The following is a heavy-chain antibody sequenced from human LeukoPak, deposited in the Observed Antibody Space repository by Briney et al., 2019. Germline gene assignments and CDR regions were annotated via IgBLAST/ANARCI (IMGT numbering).Heavy chain of an antibody. CDR3: ATPYSGGYHGLDI. D-gene: IGHD1-26*01. Sequence: SETLSLTCAVSGDSISSNKYYWGWIRQPPGKGLEWIGSIYYSGSTYYNPSLKSRVTISVDTSKNQFSLKLSSVTAADTAVYYCATPYSGGYHGLDIWGQGTMVTVSS. CDR2: IYYSGST. V-gene: IGHV4-39*01. J-gene: IGHJ3*02. CDR1: GDSISSNKYY.